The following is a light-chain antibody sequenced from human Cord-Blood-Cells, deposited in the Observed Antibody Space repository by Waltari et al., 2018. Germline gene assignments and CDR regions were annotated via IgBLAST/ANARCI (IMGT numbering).Light chain of an antibody. J-gene: IGKJ1*01. Sequence: DIQMTQSPSTLSASVGERVTITCRASQSISSWLAWYQQKPGKAPKLLIYKASSLESGVPSRFSGSGSGTEFTLTISSLQPDDFSTYYCQQYNSYSPVGQGTKVEIK. CDR3: QQYNSYSP. V-gene: IGKV1-5*03. CDR2: KAS. CDR1: QSISSW.